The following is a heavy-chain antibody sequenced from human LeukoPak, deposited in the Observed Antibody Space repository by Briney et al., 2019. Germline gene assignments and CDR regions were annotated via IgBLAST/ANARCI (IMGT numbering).Heavy chain of an antibody. Sequence: AGGSLRLSCAASGFTFSSYGMHWVRRAPGKGLEWVAVIWYDGSNKYYADSVKGRFTISRDNSKNTLHLQMNSLRAEDTAVYYCAKLHDYGDYDVGYFDYWGQGTLVTVSS. CDR2: IWYDGSNK. CDR3: AKLHDYGDYDVGYFDY. D-gene: IGHD4-17*01. CDR1: GFTFSSYG. V-gene: IGHV3-33*06. J-gene: IGHJ4*02.